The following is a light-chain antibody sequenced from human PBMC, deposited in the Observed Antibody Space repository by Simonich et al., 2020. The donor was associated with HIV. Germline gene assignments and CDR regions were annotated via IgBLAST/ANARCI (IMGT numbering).Light chain of an antibody. J-gene: IGLJ1*01. CDR3: CAYAAGSTSYV. V-gene: IGLV2-23*02. CDR2: DVS. CDR1: SSDVGNYNL. Sequence: QSALTQPASVSGSPGQSITISCTGTSSDVGNYNLVSWYQQHPGKAPKLMIYDVSKRPSGISNRFSGTKSGNTASLTISGLQAEDEADYYCCAYAAGSTSYVFGTGTKVTVL.